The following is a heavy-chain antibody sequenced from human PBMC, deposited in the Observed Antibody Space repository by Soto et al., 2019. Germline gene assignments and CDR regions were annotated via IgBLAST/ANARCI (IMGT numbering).Heavy chain of an antibody. D-gene: IGHD5-12*01. J-gene: IGHJ4*02. CDR1: GFTFSSYW. Sequence: PVGSLRLSCAASGFTFSSYWMHWVRQVPGQGLVWVSRINSDGSITNYADSVKGRFTISRDNAKNTVYLQMNSLRAEDTAVYYCVRGYSDCWGQGALVTVSS. CDR2: INSDGSIT. CDR3: VRGYSDC. V-gene: IGHV3-74*01.